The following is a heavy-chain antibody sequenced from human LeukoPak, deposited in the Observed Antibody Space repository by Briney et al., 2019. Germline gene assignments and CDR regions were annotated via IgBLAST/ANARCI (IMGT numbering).Heavy chain of an antibody. J-gene: IGHJ4*02. CDR3: AKDIAQGYTLGSIEQDY. CDR2: ISESGSGT. V-gene: IGHV3-23*01. CDR1: GLTFSRYA. D-gene: IGHD5-18*01. Sequence: GGSLRLSCAVSGLTFSRYAMSWVRQAPGKGLEWVSAISESGSGTYYADSVKGRFTISRDNSKDTLSLQMNSLRAEDTAVYYCAKDIAQGYTLGSIEQDYWGQGTLVTVSS.